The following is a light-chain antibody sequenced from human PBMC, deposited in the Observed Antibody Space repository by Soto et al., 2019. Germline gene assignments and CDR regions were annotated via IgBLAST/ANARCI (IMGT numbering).Light chain of an antibody. V-gene: IGKV1-12*01. CDR1: QGISRW. J-gene: IGKJ3*01. Sequence: DIQMTQLPSSMSASVGDIVTITFRASQGISRWLAWYHQKPGKAPNLLIYSASTLHSGVPSRFSGSGSGTDFTLTISSLQPEDFGTYYCQQANSLPLTFGPGTKVDIK. CDR3: QQANSLPLT. CDR2: SAS.